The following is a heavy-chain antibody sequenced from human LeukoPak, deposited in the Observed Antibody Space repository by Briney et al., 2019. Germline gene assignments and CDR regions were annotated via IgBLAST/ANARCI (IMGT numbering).Heavy chain of an antibody. CDR3: ALGWEQTTFDY. D-gene: IGHD1-26*01. J-gene: IGHJ4*02. CDR2: ISSSGSTI. CDR1: GFTFSSYE. Sequence: GGSLRLSCAASGFTFSSYEMNWVRQAPGKGLEWVSYISSSGSTIYYADSVKGRFTISRDNSKNTLYLQMNSLRAEDTAVYYCALGWEQTTFDYWGQGTLVTVSS. V-gene: IGHV3-48*03.